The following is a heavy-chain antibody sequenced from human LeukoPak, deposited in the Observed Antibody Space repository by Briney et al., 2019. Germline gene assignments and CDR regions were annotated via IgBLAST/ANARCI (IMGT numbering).Heavy chain of an antibody. CDR2: IYYSGST. J-gene: IGHJ4*02. V-gene: IGHV4-39*07. CDR1: GGSISSGGYY. Sequence: SETLSLTCTVSGGSISSGGYYWGWIRQPPGTGLEWIGSIYYSGSTYYNPSLKSRVTISVDTSKNQFSLKLSSVTAADTAVYYCARAGLYYDSSGYSYYFDYWGQGTLVTVSS. D-gene: IGHD3-22*01. CDR3: ARAGLYYDSSGYSYYFDY.